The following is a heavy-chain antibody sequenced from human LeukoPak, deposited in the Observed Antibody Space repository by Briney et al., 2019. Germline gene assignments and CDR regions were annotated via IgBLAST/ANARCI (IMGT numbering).Heavy chain of an antibody. V-gene: IGHV6-1*01. CDR1: GDSVSSNSAA. J-gene: IGHJ4*02. CDR2: TDDRSKWYN. D-gene: IGHD6-6*01. CDR3: AREGFSIAAPGGDLDY. Sequence: SQTLSLTCAISGDSVSSNSAAWNWITPSPSRGLEWLGRTDDRSKWYNAYAVSVKSRITHNPDTHKNQFSLQLNSVTPDGPAVHYCAREGFSIAAPGGDLDYWGQGTLVTVSS.